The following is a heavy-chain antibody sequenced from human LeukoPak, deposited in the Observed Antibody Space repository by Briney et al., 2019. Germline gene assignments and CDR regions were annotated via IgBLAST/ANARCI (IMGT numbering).Heavy chain of an antibody. CDR1: GFTFSTSA. J-gene: IGHJ3*01. CDR2: IIVGSGAT. CDR3: AAELYGVYTDCCTFHL. V-gene: IGHV1-58*01. D-gene: IGHD4-17*01. Sequence: SVNVSCKTSGFTFSTSAVQWVRQARGQRLEWIGWIIVGSGATNYAQSLQGRFTITRDMSTNTAYMELSSLGSEDSAVYYCAAELYGVYTDCCTFHLWGQGTLVTVSS.